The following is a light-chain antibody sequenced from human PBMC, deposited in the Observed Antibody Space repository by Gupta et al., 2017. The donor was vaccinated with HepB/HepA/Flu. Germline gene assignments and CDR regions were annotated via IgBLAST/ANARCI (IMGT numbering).Light chain of an antibody. CDR1: KLGDKY. CDR3: QAWDSRTNVV. CDR2: QDS. J-gene: IGLJ2*01. Sequence: SYELPQPPSVSVSPGQTASITCSGDKLGDKYACWYQQKPGQSPVLVIYQDSRRPSGIPGRFSGSNSGNTATLTISGTQAMDDADYYCQAWDSRTNVVFGGGTKLTVL. V-gene: IGLV3-1*01.